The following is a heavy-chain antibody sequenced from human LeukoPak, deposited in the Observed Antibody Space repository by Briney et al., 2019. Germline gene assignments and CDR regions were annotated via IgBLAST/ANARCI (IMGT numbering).Heavy chain of an antibody. D-gene: IGHD1-1*01. CDR3: ARQFGVEI. J-gene: IGHJ3*02. CDR2: INHSGST. Sequence: SETLSLTCAASGYSISSGYYWGWIRQPPGKGLEWIGSINHSGSTYYNPSLKSRVTISIYTSKNQFSLKLSSVTAADTAVYYCARQFGVEIWGQGTMVTVSS. CDR1: GYSISSGYY. V-gene: IGHV4-38-2*01.